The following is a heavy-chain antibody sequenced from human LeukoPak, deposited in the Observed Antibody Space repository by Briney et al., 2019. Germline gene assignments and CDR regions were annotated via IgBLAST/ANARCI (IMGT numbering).Heavy chain of an antibody. Sequence: GGSLRLSCAASGFTVSSNHMSWVRQAPGKGLEWVSVIYSGGSTYYADSVKGRFTISRDNSKNTLYLQMNSLRAEDTAVYYCASLRDGPKNNDYWGQGTLVTVSS. CDR1: GFTVSSNH. V-gene: IGHV3-66*01. J-gene: IGHJ4*02. CDR3: ASLRDGPKNNDY. CDR2: IYSGGST.